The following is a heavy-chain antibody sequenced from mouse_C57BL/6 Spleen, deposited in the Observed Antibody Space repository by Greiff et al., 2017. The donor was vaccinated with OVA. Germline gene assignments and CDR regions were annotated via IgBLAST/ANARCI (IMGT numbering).Heavy chain of an antibody. J-gene: IGHJ2*01. CDR3: ARGDYDYERGDY. Sequence: VQLQQPGAELVKPGASVKVSCKASGYTFTSYWMHWVKQRPGQGLEWIGNINPSNGGTNYNEKFKSKATLTVDKSSSTAYMQLSSLTSEDSAVYYCARGDYDYERGDYWGQGTTLTVSS. CDR2: INPSNGGT. D-gene: IGHD2-4*01. V-gene: IGHV1-53*01. CDR1: GYTFTSYW.